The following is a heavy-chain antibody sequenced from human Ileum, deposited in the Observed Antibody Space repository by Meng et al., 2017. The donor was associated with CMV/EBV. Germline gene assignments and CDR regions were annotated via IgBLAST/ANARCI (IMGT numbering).Heavy chain of an antibody. Sequence: FSDYAMRWVRQAPGKGLEWVSGIDHGGGKLYYAASVRGRFTISRDNSKNMLFLQMSSLRAEDTAIYSCVKDYPATSSVHYGNVFFDDWGLGTLVTVSS. CDR2: IDHGGGKL. CDR3: VKDYPATSSVHYGNVFFDD. V-gene: IGHV3-23*01. J-gene: IGHJ4*02. CDR1: FSDYA. D-gene: IGHD3-10*01.